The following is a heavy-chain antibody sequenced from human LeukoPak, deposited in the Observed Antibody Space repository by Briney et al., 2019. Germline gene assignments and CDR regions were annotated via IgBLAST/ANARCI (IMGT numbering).Heavy chain of an antibody. CDR1: AGSISGYY. V-gene: IGHV4-59*01. D-gene: IGHD3-10*01. Sequence: QPSETLFLTFTVSAGSISGYYWSWIRQAPGKGLEWIGYIYYSGSTSYNPSLKSRVTISVDTSKNQFSLKLTSVTAADTAVYYCAKGHSGSYYSGWGQGTLVTVSS. CDR2: IYYSGST. J-gene: IGHJ4*02. CDR3: AKGHSGSYYSG.